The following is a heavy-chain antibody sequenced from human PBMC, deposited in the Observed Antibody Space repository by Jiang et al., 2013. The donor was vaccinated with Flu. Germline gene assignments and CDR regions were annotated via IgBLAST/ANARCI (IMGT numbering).Heavy chain of an antibody. CDR3: ARYYYDSSGYYYFDY. D-gene: IGHD3-22*01. CDR1: GGSISSSSYY. J-gene: IGHJ4*02. CDR2: IYYSGST. V-gene: IGHV4-39*01. Sequence: GPGLVKPSETLSLTCTVSGGSISSSSYYWGWIRQPPGKGLEWIGSIYYSGSTYYNPSLKSRVTISVDTSKNQFSLKLSSVTAADTAVYYCARYYYDSSGYYYFDYWGQGTLVTVSS.